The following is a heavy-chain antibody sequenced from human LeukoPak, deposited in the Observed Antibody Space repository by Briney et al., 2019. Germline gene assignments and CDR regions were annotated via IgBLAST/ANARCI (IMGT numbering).Heavy chain of an antibody. V-gene: IGHV3-21*04. CDR2: ISSSSSYR. J-gene: IGHJ6*02. Sequence: GGSLRLSCAASGFTFSSYSMNWVRQAPGKGLEWVSSISSSSSYRYYADSVKGRFTISKDNAKNSLNLQMNSLRVDDTAVYYCVRVFAYGMDAWGQGTTVTVSS. CDR1: GFTFSSYS. CDR3: VRVFAYGMDA.